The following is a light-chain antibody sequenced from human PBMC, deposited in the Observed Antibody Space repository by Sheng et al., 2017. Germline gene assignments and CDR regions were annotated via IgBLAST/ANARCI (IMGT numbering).Light chain of an antibody. CDR2: RAS. CDR3: QQRSNWPPVVT. J-gene: IGKJ5*01. V-gene: IGKV3D-20*02. CDR1: QSVSSSY. Sequence: EIVLTQSPGTLSLSPGERATLSCRASQSVSSSYLAWYQQKPGQAPRLLIYRASNRATGIPDRFSGSGSGTDFTLTISRLEPEDFAVYYCQQRSNWPPVVTFGQGTRLEIK.